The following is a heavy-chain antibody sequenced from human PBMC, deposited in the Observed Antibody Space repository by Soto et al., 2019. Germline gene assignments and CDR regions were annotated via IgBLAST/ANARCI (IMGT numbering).Heavy chain of an antibody. CDR1: GFTFSRYA. CDR3: AKAEMSMVRGVLDY. Sequence: GGSLRLSCAASGFTFSRYAMSWVRQAPGKGLGWVSAISTSGDTTYYADSVKGRFTISRDNSRNTVYLQMNSLTAEDTAIYYCAKAEMSMVRGVLDYCGQGTLVTVSS. CDR2: ISTSGDTT. V-gene: IGHV3-23*01. D-gene: IGHD3-10*01. J-gene: IGHJ4*02.